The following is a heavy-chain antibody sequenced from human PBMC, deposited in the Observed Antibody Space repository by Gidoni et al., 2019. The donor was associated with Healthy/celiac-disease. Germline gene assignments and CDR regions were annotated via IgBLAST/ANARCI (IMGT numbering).Heavy chain of an antibody. CDR3: ATLVTNDGY. CDR2: IWYDGSNK. D-gene: IGHD1-1*01. J-gene: IGHJ4*02. Sequence: QVQLVESGGGVVQPGRSLRLPCAASGFPFSSYCMHWVRQAPGKGLEWVAVIWYDGSNKYYADSVKGRFTISRDNSKNTLYLQMNSLRAEDTAVYYCATLVTNDGYWGQGTLVTVSS. CDR1: GFPFSSYC. V-gene: IGHV3-33*01.